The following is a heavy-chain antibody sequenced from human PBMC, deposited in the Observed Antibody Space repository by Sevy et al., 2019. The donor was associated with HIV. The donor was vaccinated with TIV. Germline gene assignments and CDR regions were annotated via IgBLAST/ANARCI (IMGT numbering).Heavy chain of an antibody. Sequence: GGSLRLSCAASGFTFSGYTLHWVRQAPGKGLEWVALISFDGSNKYYVDSVKGRFTISRDNSKNTLYLQMNSLRPEDTAVYYCARGGWDIVVVPATFDIWGQGTMVTVSS. CDR1: GFTFSGYT. J-gene: IGHJ3*02. CDR2: ISFDGSNK. V-gene: IGHV3-30-3*01. CDR3: ARGGWDIVVVPATFDI. D-gene: IGHD2-2*01.